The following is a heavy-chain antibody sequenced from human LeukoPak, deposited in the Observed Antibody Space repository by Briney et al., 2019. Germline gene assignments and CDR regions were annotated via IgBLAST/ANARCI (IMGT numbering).Heavy chain of an antibody. CDR1: GFTFSSYS. J-gene: IGHJ4*02. V-gene: IGHV3-21*01. D-gene: IGHD6-13*01. CDR2: ISSSSSYI. Sequence: GGSLRLSCAASGFTFSSYSMNWVRQAPGKGLEWVSSISSSSSYIYYADSVKGRFTISRDNAKNSLYLQMNSLRAEDTAVYYCARGVIASGGNDFDYWGQGTLVTVSS. CDR3: ARGVIASGGNDFDY.